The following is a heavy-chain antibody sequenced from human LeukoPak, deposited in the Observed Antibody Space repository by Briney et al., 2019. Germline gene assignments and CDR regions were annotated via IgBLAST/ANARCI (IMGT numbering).Heavy chain of an antibody. J-gene: IGHJ4*02. Sequence: PGGSLRLSCAASGFTFSSYSMNWVRQFPGKGLEWVSGISRDGGRTGYADSVQGRFTISRDNSRNSLHLQMNSLRVEDTAFYYCVKDSNYDFWSGYYKGFDDWGQGTLVTVSS. CDR3: VKDSNYDFWSGYYKGFDD. CDR1: GFTFSSYS. D-gene: IGHD3-3*01. CDR2: ISRDGGRT. V-gene: IGHV3-20*04.